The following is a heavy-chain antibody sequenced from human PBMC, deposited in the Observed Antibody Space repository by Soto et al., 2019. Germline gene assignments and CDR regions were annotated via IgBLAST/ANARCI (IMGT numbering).Heavy chain of an antibody. V-gene: IGHV1-46*01. CDR2: INPTGGIT. J-gene: IGHJ6*02. D-gene: IGHD6-19*01. Sequence: QVRLVQSGAEVKKPGASVKVSCKASGYTFTSYYIHWVRQAPGQGLEWMGVINPTGGITTYPQKFQVIVTMTRETSTSTVYMELSSLRSEDTAFYSCEREPIAVAGRYYYGMDFWGQWTTVTVYS. CDR1: GYTFTSYY. CDR3: EREPIAVAGRYYYGMDF.